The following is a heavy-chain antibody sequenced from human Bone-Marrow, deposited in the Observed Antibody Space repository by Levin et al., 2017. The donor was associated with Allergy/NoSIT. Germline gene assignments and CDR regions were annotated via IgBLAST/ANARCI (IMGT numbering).Heavy chain of an antibody. CDR1: GYIFTNYA. J-gene: IGHJ4*02. V-gene: IGHV1-18*01. CDR2: ISGNYGNT. D-gene: IGHD2-21*01. CDR3: ARGLVGDVNFDF. Sequence: EASVKVSCEASGYIFTNYAITWVRQAPGQGLEWLGWISGNYGNTNYAQEVQGRVTMTRDVSTSTVHMELRSLRSDDTAVYYCARGLVGDVNFDFWGQGTAVTVSS.